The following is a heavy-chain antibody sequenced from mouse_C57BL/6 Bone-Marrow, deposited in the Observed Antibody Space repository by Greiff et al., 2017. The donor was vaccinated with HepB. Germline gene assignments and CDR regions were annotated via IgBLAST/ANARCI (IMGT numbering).Heavy chain of an antibody. D-gene: IGHD5-1-1*01. CDR3: ANTDY. CDR2: ISNGGGST. V-gene: IGHV5-12*01. Sequence: EVKLMESGGGLVQPGGSLKLSCAASGFTFSDYYMYWVRQTPEKRLEWVAYISNGGGSTYYPDTVKGRFTISRDNAKNTLYLQMSRLKSEDTAMYYCANTDYWGQGTTLTVSS. CDR1: GFTFSDYY. J-gene: IGHJ2*01.